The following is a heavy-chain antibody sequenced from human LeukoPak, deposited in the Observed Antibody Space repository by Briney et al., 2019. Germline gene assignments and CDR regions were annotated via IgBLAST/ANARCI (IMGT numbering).Heavy chain of an antibody. CDR3: ARSVRYYGSGSYHY. J-gene: IGHJ4*02. Sequence: GASVKVSCKASGYTFTGYYMHWVRQAPGQGLEWMGWINPNSGGTNYAQKFQGRVTMTRDTSISTTYMELSRLRSDDTAVYYCARSVRYYGSGSYHYWGQGTLVTVSS. D-gene: IGHD3-10*01. CDR2: INPNSGGT. CDR1: GYTFTGYY. V-gene: IGHV1-2*02.